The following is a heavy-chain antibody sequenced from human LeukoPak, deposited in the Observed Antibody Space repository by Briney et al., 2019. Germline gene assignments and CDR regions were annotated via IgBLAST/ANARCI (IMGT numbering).Heavy chain of an antibody. J-gene: IGHJ4*02. V-gene: IGHV1-46*01. CDR1: GYTFTSYY. CDR3: ARGAPNSSSWLYYFDY. Sequence: ASVKVSCKASGYTFTSYYMHWVRQAPGQGLEWMGIINPSGGSTSYAQKFQGRVTMTRDTSTSTVYMELSSLRSEDTAVYYSARGAPNSSSWLYYFDYWGQGTLVTVSS. CDR2: INPSGGST. D-gene: IGHD6-13*01.